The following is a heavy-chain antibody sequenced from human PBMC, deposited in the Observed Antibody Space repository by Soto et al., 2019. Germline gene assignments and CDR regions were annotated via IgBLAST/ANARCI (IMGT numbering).Heavy chain of an antibody. Sequence: QVQLQESGPGLVKPSQTLSLTCTVSGGSISSGDYYWSWIRQPPGKGLEWIGYIYYSGSTYYNPSLKSRVTISVDTSKNQFSLKLSSVTAADTAVYYCARVPRIAAQGYYYYYGMDVWGQGTTVTVSS. CDR1: GGSISSGDYY. CDR2: IYYSGST. CDR3: ARVPRIAAQGYYYYYGMDV. J-gene: IGHJ6*02. V-gene: IGHV4-30-4*01. D-gene: IGHD6-6*01.